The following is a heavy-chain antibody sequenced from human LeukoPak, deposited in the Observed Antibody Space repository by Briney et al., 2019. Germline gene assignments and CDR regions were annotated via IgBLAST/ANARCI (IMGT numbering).Heavy chain of an antibody. Sequence: AGGSLRLSCAASGFTFSDYYMSWIRQAPGKGLEWVSYISSSSSTIYYADSVKGRFTISRDNAKNSLYLQMNSLKAEDTAVYYCALGGTSVVVAATGNYWGQGTLVTVSS. CDR2: ISSSSSTI. CDR3: ALGGTSVVVAATGNY. J-gene: IGHJ4*02. D-gene: IGHD2-15*01. CDR1: GFTFSDYY. V-gene: IGHV3-11*04.